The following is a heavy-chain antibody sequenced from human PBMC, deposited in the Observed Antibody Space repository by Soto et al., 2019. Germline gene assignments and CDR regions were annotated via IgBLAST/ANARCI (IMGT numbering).Heavy chain of an antibody. CDR2: ISRASSET. V-gene: IGHV3-21*04. Sequence: GGSLRLSCEASGFTFSRVSMNWFRQVPGKGLEGVASISRASSETWYADSVKGRFIISRDNAQNSLFLQMNTLRPEDSAIYYCARVAYWGPGTQVTVSS. CDR1: GFTFSRVS. J-gene: IGHJ4*02. CDR3: ARVAY.